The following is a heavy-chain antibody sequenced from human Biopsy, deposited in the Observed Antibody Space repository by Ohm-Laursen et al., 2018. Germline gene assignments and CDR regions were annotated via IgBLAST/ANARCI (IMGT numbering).Heavy chain of an antibody. CDR3: ARGSNDFGGLYFPR. CDR2: ISYTGYT. V-gene: IGHV4-59*11. CDR1: GGSFTGHY. D-gene: IGHD4-23*01. J-gene: IGHJ4*02. Sequence: SDTLSLTCPVSGGSFTGHYWSWIRQPPGEGLEWIGHISYTGYTSYNASLKSRVTISVDTSRNHFSLRLSPLTAADTAVYYCARGSNDFGGLYFPRWGQGTLLTVSS.